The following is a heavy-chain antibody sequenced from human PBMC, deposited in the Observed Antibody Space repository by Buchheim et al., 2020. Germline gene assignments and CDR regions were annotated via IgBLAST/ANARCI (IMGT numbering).Heavy chain of an antibody. CDR2: INHSGST. CDR1: GGSFSGYY. J-gene: IGHJ4*02. CDR3: ARVDILTGYYGY. Sequence: QVQLQQWGAGLLKPSETLSLTCAVYGGSFSGYYWSWIRQPPGKGLEWIGEINHSGSTNYNPSLKSRVTISVDTSTNQSSLKLSSVTAADTAVYYCARVDILTGYYGYWGQGTL. D-gene: IGHD3-9*01. V-gene: IGHV4-34*01.